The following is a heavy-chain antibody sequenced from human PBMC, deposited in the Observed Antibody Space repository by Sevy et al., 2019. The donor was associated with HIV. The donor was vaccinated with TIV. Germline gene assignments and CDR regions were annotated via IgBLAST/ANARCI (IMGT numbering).Heavy chain of an antibody. CDR1: GFTFSDYY. V-gene: IGHV3-11*01. D-gene: IGHD3-3*01. CDR2: ISSSGSTI. J-gene: IGHJ6*02. Sequence: GGSLRLSCAASGFTFSDYYMSWIRQAPGKGLEWVSYISSSGSTIYYADSVKGRFTISRDNAKNSLYLQMNSLRAEDTAVYYCARDGPHDFWSEYYYYYGMDVWGQGTTVTVSS. CDR3: ARDGPHDFWSEYYYYYGMDV.